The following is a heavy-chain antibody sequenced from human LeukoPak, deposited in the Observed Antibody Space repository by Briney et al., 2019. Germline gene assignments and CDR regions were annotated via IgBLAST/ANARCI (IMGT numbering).Heavy chain of an antibody. V-gene: IGHV3-33*06. CDR3: AKEWTRGGLDY. D-gene: IGHD3-16*01. Sequence: PGKSLRLSCAASGLTFSTYAMHWVRQAPGKGLEWVAVIWHDGRNKVYADSVKGRFTISRDNSNNTLFLQMNSLIAEGTAVYFCAKEWTRGGLDYWGRGTLVTVSS. J-gene: IGHJ4*02. CDR1: GLTFSTYA. CDR2: IWHDGRNK.